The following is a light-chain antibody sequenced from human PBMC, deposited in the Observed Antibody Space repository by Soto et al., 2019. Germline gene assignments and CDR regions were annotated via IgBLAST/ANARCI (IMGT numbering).Light chain of an antibody. J-gene: IGKJ4*01. Sequence: MTQSPSTLSVSPGERATLSCRASQSVSSNLAWYQQKPGQAPRLLIYGASTRATGIPARFSGSGSGTEFTLTISSLQSEDFAVYYCQQYNNGPLTFGRGTKVDIK. V-gene: IGKV3-15*01. CDR3: QQYNNGPLT. CDR1: QSVSSN. CDR2: GAS.